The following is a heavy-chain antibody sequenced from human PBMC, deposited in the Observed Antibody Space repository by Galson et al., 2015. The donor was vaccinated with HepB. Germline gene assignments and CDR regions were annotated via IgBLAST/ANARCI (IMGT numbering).Heavy chain of an antibody. V-gene: IGHV1-69*04. J-gene: IGHJ5*02. CDR3: AREIIRGYDILTGPEGWGWFDP. CDR1: GGTFSSYT. D-gene: IGHD3-9*01. CDR2: IIPILGIA. Sequence: SVKVSCKASGGTFSSYTISWVRQAPGQGLEWMGRIIPILGIANYAQKFQGRVTITADKSTSTAYMELSSLRSEDTAVYYCAREIIRGYDILTGPEGWGWFDPWGQGTLVTVSS.